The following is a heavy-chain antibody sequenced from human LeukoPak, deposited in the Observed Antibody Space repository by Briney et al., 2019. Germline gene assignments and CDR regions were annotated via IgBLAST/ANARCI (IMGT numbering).Heavy chain of an antibody. CDR3: ARGPDIVVVPAANGMDV. CDR2: INPSGGST. Sequence: GASVKVSCTASGYTFTSYYMHWVRQAPGQGLEWMGIINPSGGSTSYAQKFQGRVTMTRDTSTSTVYMELSSLRSEDTAVYYCARGPDIVVVPAANGMDVWGQGTTVTVSS. CDR1: GYTFTSYY. D-gene: IGHD2-2*01. V-gene: IGHV1-46*01. J-gene: IGHJ6*02.